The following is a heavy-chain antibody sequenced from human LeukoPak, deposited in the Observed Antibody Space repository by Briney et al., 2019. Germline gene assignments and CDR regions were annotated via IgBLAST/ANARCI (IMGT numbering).Heavy chain of an antibody. J-gene: IGHJ5*02. CDR2: IYFSGTT. V-gene: IGHV4-59*08. Sequence: SETLSLTCTVSGDSINAYYWGWLRQPPAKGREWTGDIYFSGTTKYNPSLESRVTISVDTSKNQFSLKLSSVTAADTAVYYCARRRAEGGSNGHYNWFDPWGQGTLVTVSS. CDR3: ARRRAEGGSNGHYNWFDP. CDR1: GDSINAYY. D-gene: IGHD6-13*01.